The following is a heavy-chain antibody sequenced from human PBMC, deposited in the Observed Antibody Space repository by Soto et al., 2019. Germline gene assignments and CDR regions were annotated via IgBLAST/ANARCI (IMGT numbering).Heavy chain of an antibody. CDR3: ARDAPEFYCSSTSCPRFDY. CDR1: GFTFSSYS. D-gene: IGHD2-2*01. Sequence: EVQLVESGGGLVQPGGSLRLSCAASGFTFSSYSMNWVRQGPGKGLEWVSYISSSSSTIYYADSVKGRFTISRDIAKNSQYLQMNSLRDEATAVYYCARDAPEFYCSSTSCPRFDYWGQGTLVTVSS. V-gene: IGHV3-48*02. J-gene: IGHJ4*02. CDR2: ISSSSSTI.